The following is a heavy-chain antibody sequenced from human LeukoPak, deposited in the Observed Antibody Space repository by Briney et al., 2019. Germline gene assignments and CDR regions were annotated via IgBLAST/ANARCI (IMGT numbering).Heavy chain of an antibody. CDR3: ARLGAPNAFDV. CDR1: GASISSSY. Sequence: PSETLSLTCTVSGASISSSYWSWIRQPPGKGLECIAYISNSGSSNCNPSLKSRVTMSGDTSKNQLSLRLSSVTAADTAVYYCARLGAPNAFDVWGQGTMVTVSS. V-gene: IGHV4-59*01. CDR2: ISNSGSS. J-gene: IGHJ3*01.